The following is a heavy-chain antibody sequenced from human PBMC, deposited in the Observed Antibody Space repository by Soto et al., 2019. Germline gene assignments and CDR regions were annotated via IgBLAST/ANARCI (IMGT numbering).Heavy chain of an antibody. CDR2: IYYSGST. J-gene: IGHJ3*02. V-gene: IGHV4-39*01. CDR1: GGSISSSSYY. D-gene: IGHD5-12*01. Sequence: PAETLSLICTVSGGSISSSSYYWGWIRQPPGKGLEWIGSIYYSGSTYYNPSLKSRVTISVDTSKNQFSLKLSSVTAAHTAVYYCARHYSGYDNAALDIWGQGTMVTVSS. CDR3: ARHYSGYDNAALDI.